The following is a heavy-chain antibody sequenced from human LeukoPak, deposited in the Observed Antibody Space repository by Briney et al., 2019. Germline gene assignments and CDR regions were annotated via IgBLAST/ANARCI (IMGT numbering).Heavy chain of an antibody. CDR1: GGSISSYY. CDR2: IYTSGST. CDR3: ARNLLLGAFDI. Sequence: PSETLSLTCTVSGGSISSYYWSWIRQPPGKGLEWIGYIYTSGSTNYNPSLKSRVTISVDTSKNQFSLKLSSVTAADTAVYYCARNLLLGAFDIWGQGTMVTVSS. J-gene: IGHJ3*02. V-gene: IGHV4-4*09. D-gene: IGHD2/OR15-2a*01.